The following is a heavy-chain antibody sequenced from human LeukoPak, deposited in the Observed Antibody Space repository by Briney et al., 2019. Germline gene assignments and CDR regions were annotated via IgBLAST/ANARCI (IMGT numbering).Heavy chain of an antibody. CDR2: IYYSGST. CDR3: ARGGFGTVNDAFDI. V-gene: IGHV4-59*12. J-gene: IGHJ3*02. CDR1: GGSISSYY. D-gene: IGHD3-10*01. Sequence: SETLSLTCTVSGGSISSYYWSWIRQPPGKGLEWIGYIYYSGSTNYNPSLKSRVTISVDKSKNQFSLKLSSVTAADTAVYYFARGGFGTVNDAFDIWGQGTMVTVSS.